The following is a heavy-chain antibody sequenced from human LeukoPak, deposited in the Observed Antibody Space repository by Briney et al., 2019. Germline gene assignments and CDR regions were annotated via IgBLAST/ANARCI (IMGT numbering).Heavy chain of an antibody. V-gene: IGHV1-24*01. D-gene: IGHD2-15*01. CDR1: GYTLTELS. CDR3: ATNPSQNGGGSCYIY. CDR2: FDPEDGEA. J-gene: IGHJ4*02. Sequence: ASVKVSCKVSGYTLTELSMHWVRQAPGKGLEWMGGFDPEDGEAIYAQKFQGRATMTEDTSTDTAYMEPSSLRSEDTAVYYCATNPSQNGGGSCYIYWGQGTLVTVSS.